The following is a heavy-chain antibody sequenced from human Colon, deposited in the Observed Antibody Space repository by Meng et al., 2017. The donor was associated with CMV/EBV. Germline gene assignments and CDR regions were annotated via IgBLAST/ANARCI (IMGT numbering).Heavy chain of an antibody. CDR1: GYTFTNYL. D-gene: IGHD3-10*01. CDR3: ARAGRGNWFDI. CDR2: IRPSRGGT. Sequence: ASVLVSCKASGYTFTNYLIHWVRQAHGQGLEWMGIIRPSRGGTVYAQKLQGRVTMTRDTSTSIVYMELSGLTSEDTAVYYCARAGRGNWFDIWGQGTLVTVSS. V-gene: IGHV1-46*04. J-gene: IGHJ5*02.